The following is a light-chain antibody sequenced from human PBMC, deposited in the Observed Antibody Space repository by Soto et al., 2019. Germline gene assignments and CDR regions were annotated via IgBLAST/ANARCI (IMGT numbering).Light chain of an antibody. J-gene: IGKJ2*01. CDR2: DAS. CDR3: QQYNSYSRP. Sequence: DIQMTQSPSTLSASVGDRVTITCRASESISRWLAWYPQNPGKAPKLLIYDASDLDSGVPSRFSGSGSGTEFTLTISSLQPEDFATYYCQQYNSYSRPFGQGTKLEI. V-gene: IGKV1-5*01. CDR1: ESISRW.